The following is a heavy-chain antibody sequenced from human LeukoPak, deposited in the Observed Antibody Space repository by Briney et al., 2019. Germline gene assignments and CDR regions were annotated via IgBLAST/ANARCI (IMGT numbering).Heavy chain of an antibody. CDR3: ARARGSRESYYYYMDV. J-gene: IGHJ6*03. Sequence: GASVKVSCKASGYTFTSYGISWVRQAPGQGLEWMGWISAYNGNTNYAQKLQGRVTITTDESTSTAYMELSSLRSEDTAVYYCARARGSRESYYYYMDVWGKGTTVTVSS. V-gene: IGHV1-18*01. D-gene: IGHD2-15*01. CDR1: GYTFTSYG. CDR2: ISAYNGNT.